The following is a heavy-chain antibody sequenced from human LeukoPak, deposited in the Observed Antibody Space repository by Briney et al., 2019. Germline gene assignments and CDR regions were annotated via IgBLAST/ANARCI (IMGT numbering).Heavy chain of an antibody. D-gene: IGHD3-16*01. Sequence: GASVKVSCKASGYTFIKYYMHWVRQAPGQGLEWMGIINSSGGSTGYAQKFQGRVTMTRDTSTSTVYMELTGLRSEGTAVYYCARERGVPFDYWGQGTLVTVSS. CDR2: INSSGGST. V-gene: IGHV1-46*01. CDR3: ARERGVPFDY. CDR1: GYTFIKYY. J-gene: IGHJ4*02.